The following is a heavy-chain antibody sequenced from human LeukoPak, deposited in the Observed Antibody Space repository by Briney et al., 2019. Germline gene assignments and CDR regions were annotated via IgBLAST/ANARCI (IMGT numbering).Heavy chain of an antibody. CDR3: ARAVQYSSGSEGGSHFDY. V-gene: IGHV1-18*01. J-gene: IGHJ4*02. CDR2: ISAYNGNT. Sequence: GASVKVSCKASGYTFTSYAMHWVRQAPGQRLEWMGWISAYNGNTNYAQKLQGRVTMTTDTSTSTAYMELRSLRSDDTAVYYCARAVQYSSGSEGGSHFDYWGQGTLVTVSS. D-gene: IGHD6-19*01. CDR1: GYTFTSYA.